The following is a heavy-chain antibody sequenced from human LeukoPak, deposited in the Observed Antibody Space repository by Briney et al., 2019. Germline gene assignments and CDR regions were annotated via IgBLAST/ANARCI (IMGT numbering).Heavy chain of an antibody. CDR3: ARHALTWAVATHYFDY. V-gene: IGHV4-38-2*02. D-gene: IGHD6-19*01. CDR2: IYYSGST. Sequence: SETLSLTCNVSGYSISSGYYWGWIRQPPGKGLEWIGSIYYSGSTYYNPSLKSRVTMSVDTSKNQFSLKLSSVTAADTAVYYCARHALTWAVATHYFDYWGQGTLVTVSS. CDR1: GYSISSGYY. J-gene: IGHJ4*02.